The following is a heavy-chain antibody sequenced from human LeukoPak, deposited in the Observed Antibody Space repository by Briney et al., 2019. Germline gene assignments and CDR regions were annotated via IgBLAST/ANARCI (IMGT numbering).Heavy chain of an antibody. CDR2: INPNSGGT. CDR1: GYTLTDYY. D-gene: IGHD2-2*01. J-gene: IGHJ6*02. Sequence: GASVKVSCKASGYTLTDYYMHWVRQAPGQGLEWMGRINPNSGGTNYAQKFQGRVTMTRDTSISTVYMELSRLRSDDTAVYYCARIGVPAAMAYYYYGMDVWGQGTTVTVSS. V-gene: IGHV1-2*06. CDR3: ARIGVPAAMAYYYYGMDV.